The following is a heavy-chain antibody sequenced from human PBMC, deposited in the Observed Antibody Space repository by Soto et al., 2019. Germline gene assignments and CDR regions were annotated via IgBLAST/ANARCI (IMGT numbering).Heavy chain of an antibody. CDR3: ARLGRYYQSLDR. J-gene: IGHJ5*02. D-gene: IGHD3-10*01. V-gene: IGHV4-59*08. CDR1: GGSISPYY. Sequence: SETLSLTCNVSGGSISPYYWAWIRQPPGKGLEWVGYIYYGGTTSYNPSLKSRVTISLETSKSQFSLRLSSVTAADTAVYYCARLGRYYQSLDRWGPGTLVTVSS. CDR2: IYYGGTT.